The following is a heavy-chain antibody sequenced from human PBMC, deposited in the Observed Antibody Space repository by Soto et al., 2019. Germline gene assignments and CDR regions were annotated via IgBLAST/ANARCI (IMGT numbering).Heavy chain of an antibody. J-gene: IGHJ4*02. CDR1: GGSISHDY. CDR2: VVSGGTS. V-gene: IGHV4-4*07. D-gene: IGHD2-15*01. CDR3: ARGPCGGGSCYSDLFPETGFDS. Sequence: QVHLQESGPALVKASETLSLICTVSGGSISHDYWSWVRQSADKGLEWIGRVVSGGTSDYNPSLKGRVSMSVDTFNNLFSLQATAVTASDTAMYYWARGPCGGGSCYSDLFPETGFDSWGQGTLVTVPS.